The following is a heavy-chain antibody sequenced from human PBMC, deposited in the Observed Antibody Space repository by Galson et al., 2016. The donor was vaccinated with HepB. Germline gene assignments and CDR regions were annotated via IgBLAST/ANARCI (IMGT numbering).Heavy chain of an antibody. Sequence: SLRLSCAASGFTFSSYSMNWVRQAPGKGLEWVSSISSSSSYIYYADSVKGRFTISRDKSKNTLFLNMISLRAEDTASYYCASHLGGSSLDPFDIWGRGRMVTVSS. CDR1: GFTFSSYS. D-gene: IGHD3-16*01. V-gene: IGHV3-21*04. CDR2: ISSSSSYI. J-gene: IGHJ3*02. CDR3: ASHLGGSSLDPFDI.